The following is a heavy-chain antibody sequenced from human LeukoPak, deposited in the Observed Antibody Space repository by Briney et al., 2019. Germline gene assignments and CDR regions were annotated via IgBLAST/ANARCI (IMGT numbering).Heavy chain of an antibody. V-gene: IGHV4-59*01. CDR1: GGSISGYY. CDR2: IHYTGST. D-gene: IGHD6-13*01. J-gene: IGHJ5*02. Sequence: PSETLSLTCFVSGGSISGYYWSWIRQPPAREVDGMGWIHYTGSTHYNPSLKSRLTISTATSKTQFSLKVSSVTAADTAVYYCARYAAAGGPNWFDPAGEATLVTVSA. CDR3: ARYAAAGGPNWFDP.